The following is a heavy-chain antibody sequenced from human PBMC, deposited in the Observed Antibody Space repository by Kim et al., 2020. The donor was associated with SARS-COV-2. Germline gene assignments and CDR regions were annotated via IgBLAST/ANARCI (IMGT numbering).Heavy chain of an antibody. Sequence: GGSLRLSCAASGFTFSSYAMSWVRQAPGKGLEWVSAISGSGGSTYYADSVKGRFTISRDNSKNTLYLQMNSLRAEDTAVYYCAKGVLSYDYVWGSYRYTGGFDYWGQGTLVTVSS. CDR3: AKGVLSYDYVWGSYRYTGGFDY. D-gene: IGHD3-16*02. CDR2: ISGSGGST. V-gene: IGHV3-23*01. CDR1: GFTFSSYA. J-gene: IGHJ4*02.